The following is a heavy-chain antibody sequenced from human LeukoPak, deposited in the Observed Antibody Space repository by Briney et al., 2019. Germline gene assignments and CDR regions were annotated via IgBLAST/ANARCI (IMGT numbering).Heavy chain of an antibody. CDR1: GGSIINSGYY. J-gene: IGHJ4*02. Sequence: SETLSLTCTVSGGSIINSGYYWGWIRQPPGKGLEWIGSVYYSGNTYYNPSLKSRVTISVDTSKNQFSLKLRSVTVADTAMYYCARQGYADFSSRPFDYWGQGTLVTVSS. V-gene: IGHV4-39*01. CDR3: ARQGYADFSSRPFDY. CDR2: VYYSGNT. D-gene: IGHD4-17*01.